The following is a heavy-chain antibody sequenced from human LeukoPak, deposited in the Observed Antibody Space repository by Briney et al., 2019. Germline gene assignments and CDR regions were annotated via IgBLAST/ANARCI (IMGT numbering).Heavy chain of an antibody. D-gene: IGHD3-9*01. CDR3: ANGKAANYDILTGYLDE. CDR1: GFTFSSYG. CDR2: IRYDGSNK. Sequence: PGGSLRLSCAASGFTFSSYGMHWVRQAPGKGLEWVAFIRYDGSNKYYADSVKGRFTISRDNSKNTLYLQMNSLRAEDTAVYYCANGKAANYDILTGYLDERGQGTLVTVSS. V-gene: IGHV3-30*02. J-gene: IGHJ4*02.